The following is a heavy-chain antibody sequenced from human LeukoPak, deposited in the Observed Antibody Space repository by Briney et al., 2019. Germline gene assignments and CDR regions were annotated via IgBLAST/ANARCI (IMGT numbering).Heavy chain of an antibody. CDR2: ISGSGGST. CDR1: GSTFGSYS. J-gene: IGHJ6*03. D-gene: IGHD1-7*01. V-gene: IGHV3-23*01. CDR3: AKRRGLELLYYYYMDV. Sequence: GRSLRLSCAAAGSTFGSYSMNWVRQAPRKGLEWVSAISGSGGSTYYADSVKGRFTISRDNSKNTLYLQMNSLRAEDTAVYYCAKRRGLELLYYYYMDVWGKGTTVTVSS.